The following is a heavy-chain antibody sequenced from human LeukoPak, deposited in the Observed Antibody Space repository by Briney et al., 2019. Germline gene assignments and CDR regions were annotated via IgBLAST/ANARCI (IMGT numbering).Heavy chain of an antibody. CDR1: GGSISSSSYY. CDR2: IYYSGST. CDR3: ARHGLEWLPFRGDY. J-gene: IGHJ4*02. Sequence: PSETLSLTCTVSGGSISSSSYYWGWIRQPPGKGLEWIGSIYYSGSTYYNPSLKSRVTISVDTSKNQFSLKLSSVTAADTAVYYCARHGLEWLPFRGDYWGQGTLVTVSS. V-gene: IGHV4-39*01. D-gene: IGHD3-3*01.